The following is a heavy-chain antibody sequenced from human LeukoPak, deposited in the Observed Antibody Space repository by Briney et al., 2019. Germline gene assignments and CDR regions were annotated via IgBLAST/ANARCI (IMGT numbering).Heavy chain of an antibody. CDR2: IYYSGST. J-gene: IGHJ5*02. CDR3: ARRTNYYDSSGYGNWFDP. D-gene: IGHD3-22*01. CDR1: GGSISSYY. Sequence: SETLSLTCTVSGGSISSYYWSWIRQPPGKGLEWIGYIYYSGSTNYNPSLKSRVTISVDTSKNQFSLKLSSVTAADTAVYYCARRTNYYDSSGYGNWFDPWGQGTLVTVSS. V-gene: IGHV4-59*08.